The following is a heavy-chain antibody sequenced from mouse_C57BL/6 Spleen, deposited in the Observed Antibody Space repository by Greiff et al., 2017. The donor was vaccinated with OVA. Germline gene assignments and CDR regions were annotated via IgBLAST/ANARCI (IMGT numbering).Heavy chain of an antibody. Sequence: QVQLKESGPELVKPGASVKISCKASGYAFSSSWMNWVKQRPGKGLEWIGRIYPGDGDTNYNGKFKSKATLTADKSSSTAYMQLSSLTSEDSAVYFCARAFYDYDMGGYFDYWGQGTTLTVSS. V-gene: IGHV1-82*01. CDR2: IYPGDGDT. J-gene: IGHJ2*01. D-gene: IGHD2-4*01. CDR1: GYAFSSSW. CDR3: ARAFYDYDMGGYFDY.